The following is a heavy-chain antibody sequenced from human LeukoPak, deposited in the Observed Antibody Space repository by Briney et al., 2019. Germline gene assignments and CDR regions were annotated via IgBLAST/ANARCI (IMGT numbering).Heavy chain of an antibody. D-gene: IGHD4-17*01. CDR1: GYSISSGYY. CDR2: IHHSGST. V-gene: IGHV4-38-2*02. CDR3: ARVQSGMTTVSFDY. J-gene: IGHJ4*02. Sequence: SETLSLTCTVSGYSISSGYYWGWIRQPPGKGLEWIGSIHHSGSTYYNPSLKSRVTISVDTSKNQFSLKLSSVTAADTAVYYCARVQSGMTTVSFDYWGQGTLVTVSS.